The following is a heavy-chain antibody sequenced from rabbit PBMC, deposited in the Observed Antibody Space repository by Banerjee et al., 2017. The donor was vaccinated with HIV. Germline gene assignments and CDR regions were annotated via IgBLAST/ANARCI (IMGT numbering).Heavy chain of an antibody. Sequence: QSLEESGGDLVKPGASLTLTCTASGFSFSSGYDMCWVRQAPGKGLEWIGCIGGGSSGSTYYATWAKGRFTISKTSSTTVTLQMTSLTAADTATYFCARSVVAGVSLWGPGTLVTVS. CDR2: IGGGSSGST. V-gene: IGHV1S40*01. J-gene: IGHJ4*01. D-gene: IGHD4-1*01. CDR3: ARSVVAGVSL. CDR1: GFSFSSGYD.